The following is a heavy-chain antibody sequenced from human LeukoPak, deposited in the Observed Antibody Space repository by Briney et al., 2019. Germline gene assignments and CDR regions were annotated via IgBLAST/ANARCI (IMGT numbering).Heavy chain of an antibody. V-gene: IGHV4-59*08. Sequence: SDSLSLTYSVSVHPVSSYYWRCITRPPGKGLGCRGYIYFRGSTKYNPSLPRRGTISRDTSKNQFSLKRSSATAARSAVYYCARFRSAITSYYYYGMDVWGQGTTVTVSS. D-gene: IGHD1-14*01. CDR3: ARFRSAITSYYYYGMDV. J-gene: IGHJ6*02. CDR2: IYFRGST. CDR1: VHPVSSYY.